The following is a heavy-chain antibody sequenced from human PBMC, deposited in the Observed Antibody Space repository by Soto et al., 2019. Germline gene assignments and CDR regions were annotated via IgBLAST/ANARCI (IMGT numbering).Heavy chain of an antibody. CDR2: IYYNGDT. Sequence: PSETLSLTVTVSGGSISSSGYYWAWLRQPPGRGLEWIGSIYYNGDTYFYPSLKSRVTISVDTSKNQFSLKLTSVTAADTALYFCARGGKYYQQETYFFDYWGQGSLVTVSS. CDR1: GGSISSSGYY. CDR3: ARGGKYYQQETYFFDY. J-gene: IGHJ4*01. V-gene: IGHV4-39*01. D-gene: IGHD3-16*01.